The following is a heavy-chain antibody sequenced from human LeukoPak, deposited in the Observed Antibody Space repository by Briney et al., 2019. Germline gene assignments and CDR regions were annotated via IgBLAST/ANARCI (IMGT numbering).Heavy chain of an antibody. J-gene: IGHJ4*02. Sequence: GRSLRLSCAASGFTFSSYAMIWVRQAPGKGLEWVSAISGSGGSTYYADSVQGRFTISRDNSKNTLYLQMNSLRAEDTAVYYCAESVTAYYNVGCDYWGQGTLVTVSS. V-gene: IGHV3-23*01. CDR2: ISGSGGST. CDR1: GFTFSSYA. D-gene: IGHD3-9*01. CDR3: AESVTAYYNVGCDY.